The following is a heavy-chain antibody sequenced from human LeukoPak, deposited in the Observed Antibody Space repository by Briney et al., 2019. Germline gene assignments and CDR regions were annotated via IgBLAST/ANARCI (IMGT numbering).Heavy chain of an antibody. Sequence: PGGSLRLSCTASGFIFSSYWMSWVRQAPGKGLEWVVNIKQDGSQTSYVDSVKGRFTISRDNAKNSLYLQMNSLSAEDTALFFCARRRYGEGFDVWGQGTMVTVSS. J-gene: IGHJ3*01. CDR2: IKQDGSQT. CDR3: ARRRYGEGFDV. V-gene: IGHV3-7*01. D-gene: IGHD4/OR15-4a*01. CDR1: GFIFSSYW.